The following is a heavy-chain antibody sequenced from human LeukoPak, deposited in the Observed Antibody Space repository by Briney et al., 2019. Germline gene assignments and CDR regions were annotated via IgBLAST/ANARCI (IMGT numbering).Heavy chain of an antibody. V-gene: IGHV1-69*01. Sequence: ASVKVSCKASGGTFSSYAISWVRQAPGQGLEWMGGIIPISGTANYAQKFQGRVTITADESTSTAYMELSSLRSEDTAVYYCAHYYDSKVDYWGQGTLVTVSS. J-gene: IGHJ4*02. CDR3: AHYYDSKVDY. CDR2: IIPISGTA. D-gene: IGHD3-22*01. CDR1: GGTFSSYA.